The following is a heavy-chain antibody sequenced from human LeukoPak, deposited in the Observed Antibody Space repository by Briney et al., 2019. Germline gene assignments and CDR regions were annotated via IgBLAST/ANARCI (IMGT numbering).Heavy chain of an antibody. J-gene: IGHJ4*02. V-gene: IGHV3-23*01. D-gene: IGHD3-3*01. CDR1: GFTFSSYA. CDR3: ARESAYAFWY. CDR2: ISGSGGTT. Sequence: PGGSLRLSCAASGFTFSSYAMSWVRQAPGKGLEWVSAISGSGGTTYYADSVKGRFTISRDNSKNTLFVQMNSLRVEDTAVYYCARESAYAFWYWGQGTLVAVSS.